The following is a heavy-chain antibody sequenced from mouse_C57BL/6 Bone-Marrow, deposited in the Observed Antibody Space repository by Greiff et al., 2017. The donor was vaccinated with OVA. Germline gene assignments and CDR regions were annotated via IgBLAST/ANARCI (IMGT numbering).Heavy chain of an antibody. D-gene: IGHD1-1*01. Sequence: QVQLKESGPGLVAPSQSLSITCTVSGFSLTSYGVHWVRQPPGKGLEWLVVIWSDGSTTYNSALKSRLSISKDNSKSQVFLKMNSLQTDDTAMYYCARHTYYGSSYGYAMDYWGQGTSVTVSS. V-gene: IGHV2-6-1*01. CDR1: GFSLTSYG. CDR3: ARHTYYGSSYGYAMDY. J-gene: IGHJ4*01. CDR2: IWSDGST.